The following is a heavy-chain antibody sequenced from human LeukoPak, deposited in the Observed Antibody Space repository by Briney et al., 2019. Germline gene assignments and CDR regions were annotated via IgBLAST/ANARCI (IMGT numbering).Heavy chain of an antibody. CDR3: AKRGYFES. CDR1: GGTIGTYY. V-gene: IGHV4-59*08. CDR2: ICYTGNA. J-gene: IGHJ4*02. Sequence: PSETLSLTCTVSGGTIGTYYWSWIRQPPGKRLEWIGCICYTGNATYNPSLKSRVTMSVDTSKNQFSLRLTSVTAADTAVYYCAKRGYFESWGQGTLVSVSS.